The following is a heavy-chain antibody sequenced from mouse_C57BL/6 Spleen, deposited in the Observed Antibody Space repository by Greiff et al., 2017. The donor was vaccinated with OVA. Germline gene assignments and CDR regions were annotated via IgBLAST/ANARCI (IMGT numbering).Heavy chain of an antibody. CDR2: IRSKSNNYAT. V-gene: IGHV10-1*01. CDR1: GFSFNTYA. CDR3: VRPDGYGNFDL. J-gene: IGHJ1*03. D-gene: IGHD2-3*01. Sequence: EVQGVESGGGLVQPKGSLKLSCAASGFSFNTYAMNWVRQAPGKGVEWVARIRSKSNNYATYSADSVIDSFTFSGDYSDSMLYLQMNNLKTEDTAMYYCVRPDGYGNFDLWGTGPTVTVSS.